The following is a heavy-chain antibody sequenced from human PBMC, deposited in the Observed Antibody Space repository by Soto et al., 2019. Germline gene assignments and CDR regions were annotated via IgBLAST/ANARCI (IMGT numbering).Heavy chain of an antibody. V-gene: IGHV3-15*01. Sequence: PGGSLRLSCAASGFTFSNAWMSWVRQAPGKGLEWVGRIKSKADGGTADYAAPVKGRFTISRDDSKNTLYLQMNSLKTEDTAVFYCTTDQYSRSSYYYYVDVWGIGTTVTVSS. CDR1: GFTFSNAW. J-gene: IGHJ6*03. CDR3: TTDQYSRSSYYYYVDV. CDR2: IKSKADGGTA. D-gene: IGHD6-6*01.